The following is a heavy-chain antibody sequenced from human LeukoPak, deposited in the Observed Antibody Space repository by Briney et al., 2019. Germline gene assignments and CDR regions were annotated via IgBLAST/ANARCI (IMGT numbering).Heavy chain of an antibody. V-gene: IGHV4-30-2*01. D-gene: IGHD2-8*01. CDR1: GGSISSGGYS. CDR2: IYHSGST. J-gene: IGHJ4*02. CDR3: ARGYCTNGVCFSYRYYFDY. Sequence: PSETLSLTCAVSGGSISSGGYSWSWIRQPPGKGLEWIGYIYHSGSTCYNPSLKSRVTISVDRSKNQFSLKLSSVTAADTAVYYCARGYCTNGVCFSYRYYFDYWGQGTLVTVSS.